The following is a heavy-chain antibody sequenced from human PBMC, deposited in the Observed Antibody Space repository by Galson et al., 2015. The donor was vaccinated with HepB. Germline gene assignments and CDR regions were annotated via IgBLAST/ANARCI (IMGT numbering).Heavy chain of an antibody. V-gene: IGHV4-4*07. CDR2: IYPSGST. D-gene: IGHD1-1*01. CDR1: GGSISSYY. Sequence: ETLSLTCTVSGGSISSYYWSCIRQSAGKGLEWIGGIYPSGSTRYNPSLKNRVTMSVDTSKNQFSLKLSSVTAADTAVYYCAREAVFGNASPWFDPWGQGTLVTVSS. J-gene: IGHJ5*02. CDR3: AREAVFGNASPWFDP.